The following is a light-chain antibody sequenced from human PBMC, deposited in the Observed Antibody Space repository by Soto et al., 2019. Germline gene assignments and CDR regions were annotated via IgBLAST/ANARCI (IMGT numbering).Light chain of an antibody. J-gene: IGLJ2*01. CDR2: ELT. CDR1: SGDVGADHF. CDR3: TSYAGSSIPVL. Sequence: QSALTQPPSASVSPGQSGTSSCTGTSGDVGADHFLSWYQQHPGKAPKIMIYELTKRTSGVPARVCGSKSGNTASLFVSGPQAEDEDDYYCTSYAGSSIPVLFGGGTQLTVL. V-gene: IGLV2-8*01.